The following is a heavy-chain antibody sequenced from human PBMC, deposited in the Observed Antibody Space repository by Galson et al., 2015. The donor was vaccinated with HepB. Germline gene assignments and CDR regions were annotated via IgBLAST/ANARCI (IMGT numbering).Heavy chain of an antibody. CDR2: ISGNGDST. V-gene: IGHV3-23*01. CDR1: GFAFNSHA. J-gene: IGHJ5*01. D-gene: IGHD4-17*01. Sequence: SLRLSCAASGFAFNSHAMSWVRQAPGRGLEWISGISGNGDSTFYADSVKGRFTVSRDNSNNMLYLQMHSLRAEDAGLYFCAKGYGLFDSWAQGILSPSPQ. CDR3: AKGYGLFDS.